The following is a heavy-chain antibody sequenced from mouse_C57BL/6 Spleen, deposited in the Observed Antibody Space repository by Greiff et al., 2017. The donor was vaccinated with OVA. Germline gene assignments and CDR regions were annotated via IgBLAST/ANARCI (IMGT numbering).Heavy chain of an antibody. J-gene: IGHJ2*01. V-gene: IGHV14-2*01. CDR2: IDPEDGET. Sequence: VQLKESGAELVKPGASVKLSCTASGFNIKDYYMHWVKQRTEQGLEWIGRIDPEDGETKYAPKFQGKATITADTSSNTAYLQLSSLTSEDTAVYYCARCYGSSPYYFDYWGQGTTLTVSS. CDR3: ARCYGSSPYYFDY. D-gene: IGHD1-1*01. CDR1: GFNIKDYY.